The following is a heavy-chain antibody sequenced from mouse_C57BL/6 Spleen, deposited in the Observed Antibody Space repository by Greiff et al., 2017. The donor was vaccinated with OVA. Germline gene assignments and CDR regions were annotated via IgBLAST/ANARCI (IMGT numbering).Heavy chain of an antibody. V-gene: IGHV5-16*01. CDR1: GFTFSDYY. CDR2: INHDGSST. D-gene: IGHD1-1*01. CDR3: ARDGNYAMDY. J-gene: IGHJ4*01. Sequence: EVMLVESEGGLVLPGSSMKLSCKASGFTFSDYYMAWVRQVPEKGLEWVANINHDGSSTYYLDSLKSRFIISRDNAKNILYLQMSSLKSEDTATYYCARDGNYAMDYWGQGTSVTVSS.